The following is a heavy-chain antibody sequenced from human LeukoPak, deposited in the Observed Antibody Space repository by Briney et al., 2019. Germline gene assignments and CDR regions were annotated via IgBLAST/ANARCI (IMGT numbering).Heavy chain of an antibody. D-gene: IGHD6-13*01. V-gene: IGHV1-18*01. J-gene: IGHJ4*01. CDR2: ISGYNGNT. CDR1: GYIFTSYG. Sequence: ASVKVSRKASGYIFTSYGISWVRQAPGQGLEWMGWISGYNGNTNYAQKLQGRVTMTTHTSTSTHYIELRGLRADDTAVYYFVRVTPSPGYSSSLHIFPPPRQFDY. CDR3: VRVTPSPGYSSSLHIFPPPRQFDY.